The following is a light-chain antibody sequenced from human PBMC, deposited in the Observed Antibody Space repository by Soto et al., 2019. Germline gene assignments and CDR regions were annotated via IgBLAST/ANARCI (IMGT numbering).Light chain of an antibody. CDR2: DAS. CDR3: QQYTNTNNPWM. CDR1: QSISSW. V-gene: IGKV1-5*01. J-gene: IGKJ2*01. Sequence: DIQMTQSPSTLSASVGDRLTITCRASQSISSWLAWYQQKPGKAPKLLVYDASTSQSGVATRFTGSGSGTEFTLIISSLQPEHSATYYCQQYTNTNNPWMFGQGTKVELK.